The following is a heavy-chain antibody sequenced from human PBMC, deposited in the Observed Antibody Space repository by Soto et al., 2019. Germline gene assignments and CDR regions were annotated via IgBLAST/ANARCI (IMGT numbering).Heavy chain of an antibody. Sequence: SETLSLTCTVSGGSISSYYWSWIRQPPGKGLEWIGYIYYSGSTNYNPSLKSRVTISVDTSKNQFSLKLSSVTAADTAVYYCARHHEYGDYTIWGQGTLVTVSS. D-gene: IGHD4-17*01. CDR3: ARHHEYGDYTI. CDR2: IYYSGST. CDR1: GGSISSYY. J-gene: IGHJ4*02. V-gene: IGHV4-59*08.